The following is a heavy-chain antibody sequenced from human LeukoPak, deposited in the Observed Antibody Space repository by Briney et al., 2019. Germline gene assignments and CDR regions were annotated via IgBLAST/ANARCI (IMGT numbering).Heavy chain of an antibody. CDR1: GFTFSSYG. CDR2: IRYDGSNK. D-gene: IGHD5-18*01. CDR3: AKDSSGYRGVGY. J-gene: IGHJ4*02. Sequence: TGRSLRLSCAASGFTFSSYGMHWVRQAPGKGLEWVAFIRYDGSNKYYADSVKGRFTISRDNSKNTLYLQMNSLRAEDTAVYYCAKDSSGYRGVGYWGQGTLVTVSS. V-gene: IGHV3-30*02.